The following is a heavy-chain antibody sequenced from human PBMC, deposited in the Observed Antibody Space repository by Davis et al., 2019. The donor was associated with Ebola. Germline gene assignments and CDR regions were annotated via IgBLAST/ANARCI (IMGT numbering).Heavy chain of an antibody. J-gene: IGHJ5*02. Sequence: PSETLSLTCTVSGGSISSSSYYWSWIRQPAGKGLEWIGRIYTSGSTNYNPSLKSRVTISVDTSKNQFSLKLSSVTAADTAVYYCARQDYGFDPWGQGTLVTVSS. V-gene: IGHV4-61*02. D-gene: IGHD4-17*01. CDR3: ARQDYGFDP. CDR2: IYTSGST. CDR1: GGSISSSSYY.